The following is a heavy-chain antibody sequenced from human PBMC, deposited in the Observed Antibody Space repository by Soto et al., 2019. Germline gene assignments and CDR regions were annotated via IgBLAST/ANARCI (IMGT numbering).Heavy chain of an antibody. Sequence: TQALTCTVSVGPISSYYWSWIRHPPGKGLEWIGNIHYSGSTNYNPSLKSRVNISVDTSKNQFSLKLSSVTAADTAVYFCGSFSTLGKDYGVDVWGQGTTVNVSS. J-gene: IGHJ6*02. CDR3: GSFSTLGKDYGVDV. CDR2: IHYSGST. CDR1: VGPISSYY. V-gene: IGHV4-59*01. D-gene: IGHD7-27*01.